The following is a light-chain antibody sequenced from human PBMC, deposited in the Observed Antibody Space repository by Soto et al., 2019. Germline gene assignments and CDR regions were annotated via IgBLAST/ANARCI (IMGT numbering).Light chain of an antibody. V-gene: IGLV3-21*02. CDR1: NIGSTS. CDR3: QVWNISTDHYG. CDR2: DDN. J-gene: IGLJ1*01. Sequence: SYHLTYPPSVSLAPGQTARITCVGNNIGSTSVHWYKQSPGQAPVLVVYDDNDRPSGIPERFSGFNSENTATLTITRVEAGDEADYYCQVWNISTDHYGFGTGTKVTV.